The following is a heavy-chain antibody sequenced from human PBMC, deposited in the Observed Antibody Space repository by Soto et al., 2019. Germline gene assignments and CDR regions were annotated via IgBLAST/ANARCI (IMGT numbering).Heavy chain of an antibody. CDR1: GGSVSSRSHY. CDR3: ARDFCGGDCSDDYYYYGMDV. J-gene: IGHJ6*02. V-gene: IGHV4-61*01. D-gene: IGHD2-21*02. Sequence: SGTLSFPCTVSGGSVSSRSHYWSGIRQPPGKGREWIGYIYYSGNTKYNPSLRSRVTISVDTSKNQFSMKVSSVTAEDTAIYYCARDFCGGDCSDDYYYYGMDVWGQGTTVTVSS. CDR2: IYYSGNT.